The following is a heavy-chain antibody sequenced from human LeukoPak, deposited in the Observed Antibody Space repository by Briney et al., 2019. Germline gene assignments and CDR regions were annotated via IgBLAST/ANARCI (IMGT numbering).Heavy chain of an antibody. J-gene: IGHJ3*02. CDR2: INPNSGGT. V-gene: IGHV1-2*02. CDR3: ARVDRGDQTTVTPYDAFDI. D-gene: IGHD4-17*01. CDR1: GYTFTGYY. Sequence: ASVKVSCKASGYTFTGYYMHWVRQAPGQGLEWMGWINPNSGGTNYAQKFQGRVTMTSDTSISTAYMELSRLRSDDTAVYYCARVDRGDQTTVTPYDAFDIWGQGTMVTVSS.